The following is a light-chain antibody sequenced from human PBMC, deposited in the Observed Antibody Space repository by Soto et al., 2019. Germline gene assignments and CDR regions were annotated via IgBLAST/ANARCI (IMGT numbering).Light chain of an antibody. V-gene: IGLV2-14*01. J-gene: IGLJ2*01. CDR3: SSYTSSSTLV. Sequence: QSVLTQPASVSGSPGQSITISCTGTSSDVGGYNYVSWYQHHPGKAPKLMIYEVNNRPSGVSNRFSGSKSGNTASLTISGLQAEDEADYYCSSYTSSSTLVFGGGTKVTVL. CDR2: EVN. CDR1: SSDVGGYNY.